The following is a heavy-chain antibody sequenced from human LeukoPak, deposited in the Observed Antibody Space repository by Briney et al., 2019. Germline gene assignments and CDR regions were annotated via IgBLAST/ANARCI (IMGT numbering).Heavy chain of an antibody. CDR2: INPNSGGT. CDR3: ARVSIAAAAGFDY. Sequence: WASVNVSCTASGYTFTGYYMHWVRQAPGQGLEWMGWINPNSGGTNYAQRFQGRVTMTRDTSISTAYMELSRLRSDDTAVYYCARVSIAAAAGFDYWGQGTLVTVSS. V-gene: IGHV1-2*02. CDR1: GYTFTGYY. J-gene: IGHJ4*02. D-gene: IGHD6-13*01.